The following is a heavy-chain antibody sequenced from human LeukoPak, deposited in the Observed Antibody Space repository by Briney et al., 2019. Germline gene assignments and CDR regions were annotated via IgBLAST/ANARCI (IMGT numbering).Heavy chain of an antibody. J-gene: IGHJ4*02. V-gene: IGHV7-4-1*02. CDR1: GYTFTSYA. CDR2: INTNTGNP. Sequence: ASVKVSCKASGYTFTSYAMNWVPQAPGQGLEWMGWINTNTGNPAYAQGFTGRFVFSLDTSVSTAYLQISSLKAEDTAVYYCARGPIVVVPAAFFAFDYWGQGTLVTVSS. D-gene: IGHD2-2*01. CDR3: ARGPIVVVPAAFFAFDY.